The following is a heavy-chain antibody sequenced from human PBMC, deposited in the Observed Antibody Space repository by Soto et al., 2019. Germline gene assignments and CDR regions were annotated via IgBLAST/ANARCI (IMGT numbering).Heavy chain of an antibody. CDR3: AIASAYYDFCSGYYSLDY. D-gene: IGHD3-3*01. Sequence: QLQLVQSGAEVKKPGSSVKVSFKASGGTFSSYAISWVRQAPGQGLEWMGGIIPIFGTANYAQKFQGRVTITADESTSTAYMELSRLRSEDTAVYYCAIASAYYDFCSGYYSLDYWGQRALVTVSS. V-gene: IGHV1-69*01. CDR1: GGTFSSYA. CDR2: IIPIFGTA. J-gene: IGHJ4*02.